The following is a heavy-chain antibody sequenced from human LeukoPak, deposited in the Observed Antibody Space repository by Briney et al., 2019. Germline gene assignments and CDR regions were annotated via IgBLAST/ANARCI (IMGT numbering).Heavy chain of an antibody. J-gene: IGHJ3*02. Sequence: GASVKVSCKASGGTFSSYAISWVRQAPGQGLEWMGGIIPIFGTANYAQKFQGRVTITADESTSTAYMELSSLRSEDTAVYYCARGNSGSTASFDIWGQGTMVTVSS. V-gene: IGHV1-69*13. CDR2: IIPIFGTA. CDR3: ARGNSGSTASFDI. CDR1: GGTFSSYA. D-gene: IGHD1-26*01.